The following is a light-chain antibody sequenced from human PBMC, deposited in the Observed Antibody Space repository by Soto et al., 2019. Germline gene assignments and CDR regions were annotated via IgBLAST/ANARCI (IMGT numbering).Light chain of an antibody. CDR3: QKSYSAPYT. Sequence: DIQMTQSPSSLSASVGDRVTITCRASQSISSNLQCYQQKPGEAPKLLIYVASSLQSGVPSSISGSGSRTYYTFTISSLQPDDFATYYFQKSYSAPYTYGQGTKLEIK. J-gene: IGKJ2*01. CDR2: VAS. CDR1: QSISSN. V-gene: IGKV1-39*01.